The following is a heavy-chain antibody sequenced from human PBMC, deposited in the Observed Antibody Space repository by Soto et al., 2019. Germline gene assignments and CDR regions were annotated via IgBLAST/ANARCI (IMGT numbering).Heavy chain of an antibody. CDR3: XXXXXXXXXSSLSF. V-gene: IGHV3-23*01. J-gene: IGHJ4*02. D-gene: IGHD6-6*01. CDR2: ISDNGVGT. CDR1: GFTFSSYA. Sequence: EVQLLESGGGLVQPGESLRLSCAASGFTFSSYAMSWVRQAPGKGLQWVSVISDNGVGTYYADSVKGRFTISRDASKXXXXXXXXXXXXXXXXXXXXXXXXXXXXXSSLSFWGQGTLVTVSS.